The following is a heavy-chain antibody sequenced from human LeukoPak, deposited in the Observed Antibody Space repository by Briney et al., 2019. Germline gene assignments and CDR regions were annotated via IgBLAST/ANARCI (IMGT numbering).Heavy chain of an antibody. CDR3: ARNSDYHDYSPQSV. D-gene: IGHD3-22*01. J-gene: IGHJ4*02. V-gene: IGHV3-30*04. Sequence: PGRSLRLSCAASGFTFSHYALHWVRQAPGKGLEWVALIGHDGADKYYADSVKGRFLISRDNSKNMLFLQMNSLIIEDTAVYYCARNSDYHDYSPQSVWGQGTLVTVS. CDR1: GFTFSHYA. CDR2: IGHDGADK.